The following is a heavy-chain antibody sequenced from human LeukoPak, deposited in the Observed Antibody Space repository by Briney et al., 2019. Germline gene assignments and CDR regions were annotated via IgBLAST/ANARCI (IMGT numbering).Heavy chain of an antibody. CDR2: IYYSGST. J-gene: IGHJ5*02. CDR3: ARRVATAYNWFDP. V-gene: IGHV4-39*01. CDR1: GGSISSSSYY. Sequence: SETLSLTCTVSGGSISSSSYYWDWIRQPPGKGLEWIGSIYYSGSTYYNPSLKGRVTISVDTSKNQFSPKLSSVTAADTAVYYCARRVATAYNWFDPWGQGTLVTVSS. D-gene: IGHD5-12*01.